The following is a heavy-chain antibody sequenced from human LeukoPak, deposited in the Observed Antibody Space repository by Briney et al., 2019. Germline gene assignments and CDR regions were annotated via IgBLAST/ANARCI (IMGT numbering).Heavy chain of an antibody. CDR2: IYYSVST. J-gene: IGHJ4*02. CDR1: GDSVASGGYY. V-gene: IGHV4-61*08. CDR3: ARRGDFQRSFLDY. Sequence: SETLSLTCTVSGDSVASGGYYWNWIRQPPGKGLEWIGYIYYSVSTNYNLSLKSRITISIDTSKNQFSLKLSSVTAADTAVYYCARRGDFQRSFLDYWGQGTLVTVSS. D-gene: IGHD7-27*01.